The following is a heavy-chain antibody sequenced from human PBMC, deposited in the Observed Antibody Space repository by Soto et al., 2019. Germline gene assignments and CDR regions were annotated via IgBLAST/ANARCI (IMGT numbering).Heavy chain of an antibody. J-gene: IGHJ6*02. D-gene: IGHD2-15*01. CDR2: ISGSGGST. CDR1: GFTFSSYA. CDR3: ATRYCSGGSCYHYYYYYGMDV. Sequence: HPGGSLRLSCAASGFTFSSYAMSWVRQAPGKGLEWVSAISGSGGSTYYADSVKGRFTISRDNSKNTLYLQMNSLRAEDTAVYYCATRYCSGGSCYHYYYYYGMDVWGQGTTVTVSS. V-gene: IGHV3-23*01.